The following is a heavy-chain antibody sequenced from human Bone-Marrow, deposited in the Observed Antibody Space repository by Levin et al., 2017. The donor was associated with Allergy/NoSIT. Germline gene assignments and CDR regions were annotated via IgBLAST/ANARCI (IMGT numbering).Heavy chain of an antibody. J-gene: IGHJ3*02. CDR2: IDWDDNR. Sequence: SGPTLVKPTQTLTLTCTFSGFSLTTTGMSVSWIRQPPGKAPEWLALIDWDDNRFYSTSLKTRLTISEDTSKNQVVLTMTNMDPVDTATYFCARTTYYDTSADYDVRPTLAFDIWGQGTMVTVSS. CDR1: GFSLTTTGMS. D-gene: IGHD3-22*01. V-gene: IGHV2-70*01. CDR3: ARTTYYDTSADYDVRPTLAFDI.